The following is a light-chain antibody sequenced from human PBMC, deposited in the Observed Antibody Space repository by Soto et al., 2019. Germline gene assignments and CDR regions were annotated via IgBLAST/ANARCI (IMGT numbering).Light chain of an antibody. J-gene: IGKJ4*01. Sequence: EIVLTQSPGPLSLSPGERATLFCRASQSVSKYLGWYQQKPGQAPRLIIYAASNRATGIPDRFSGGGSGTDFTLTISRLEPEDFAVYYCQQFSSYPLTLGGGTKVDIK. CDR1: QSVSKY. CDR2: AAS. V-gene: IGKV3-20*01. CDR3: QQFSSYPLT.